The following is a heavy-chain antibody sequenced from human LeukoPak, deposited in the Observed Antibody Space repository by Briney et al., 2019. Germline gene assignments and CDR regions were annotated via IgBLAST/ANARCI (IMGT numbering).Heavy chain of an antibody. V-gene: IGHV3-7*01. CDR1: KFIFSNYW. D-gene: IGHD3-10*01. CDR3: ARQLGGSGSY. Sequence: PGGSLRLSCAASKFIFSNYWMSWDRQAPGKGLEWVANIKQDGSEKYYVDSVKGRFAISRDNAKNSVYLQMNSLRAEDTAVYYCARQLGGSGSYWGQGTLVTVSS. CDR2: IKQDGSEK. J-gene: IGHJ4*02.